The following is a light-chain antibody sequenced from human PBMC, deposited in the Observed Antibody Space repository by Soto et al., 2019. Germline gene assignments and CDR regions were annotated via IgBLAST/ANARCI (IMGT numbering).Light chain of an antibody. CDR1: SGHSSYA. V-gene: IGLV4-69*01. Sequence: QPVLTQSPSASASLGASVKLTCTLSSGHSSYAIAWHQQQPEKGPRYLMKLNSDGSHSKGDGIPDRFSGSSSGAERYLTISSLQSEDEADYYCQTWGTPVFGGGTKVTVL. J-gene: IGLJ2*01. CDR3: QTWGTPV. CDR2: LNSDGSH.